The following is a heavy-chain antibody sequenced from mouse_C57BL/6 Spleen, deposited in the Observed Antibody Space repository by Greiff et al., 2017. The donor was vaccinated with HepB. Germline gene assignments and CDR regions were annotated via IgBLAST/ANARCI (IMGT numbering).Heavy chain of an antibody. Sequence: QVQLQQPGAELVKPGASVKLSCKASGYTFTSYWMQWVKQRPGQGLEWIGEIDPSDSDTNYNQKLKGKATLTVDTSSSTAYMQLSSLTSEDSAVYYWARRSSGYAAMDYWGQGTSVTVSS. CDR1: GYTFTSYW. CDR3: ARRSSGYAAMDY. CDR2: IDPSDSDT. V-gene: IGHV1-50*01. D-gene: IGHD3-2*02. J-gene: IGHJ4*01.